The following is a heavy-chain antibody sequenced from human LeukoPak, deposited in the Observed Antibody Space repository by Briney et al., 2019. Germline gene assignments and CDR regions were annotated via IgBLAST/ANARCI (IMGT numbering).Heavy chain of an antibody. Sequence: ASVKVSCKASGGTFSSYAISWVRQAPGQGLDWMGRIIPVLGIANYAQKFQGRVTITADKSTSTAYMELSSLRSEDTAVYYCARGPYYYDSSGYYSGAFDIWGQGTMVTVSS. J-gene: IGHJ3*02. V-gene: IGHV1-69*04. CDR3: ARGPYYYDSSGYYSGAFDI. CDR1: GGTFSSYA. D-gene: IGHD3-22*01. CDR2: IIPVLGIA.